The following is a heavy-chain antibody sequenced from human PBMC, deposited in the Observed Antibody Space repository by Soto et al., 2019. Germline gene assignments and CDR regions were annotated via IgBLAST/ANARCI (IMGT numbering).Heavy chain of an antibody. V-gene: IGHV4-61*01. D-gene: IGHD2-2*01. CDR1: GVSVSSGSYY. CDR2: IYYTGST. CDR3: ARVSSTSQKIHHYYSRDE. Sequence: TLSLTCTVSGVSVSSGSYYWGWIRQPPGKGLEWIGYIYYTGSTNYNPSLKSRVTMSVDTSKNQFSLNLSSMTAADTAVYYCARVSSTSQKIHHYYSRDEWLQGTTLP. J-gene: IGHJ6*02.